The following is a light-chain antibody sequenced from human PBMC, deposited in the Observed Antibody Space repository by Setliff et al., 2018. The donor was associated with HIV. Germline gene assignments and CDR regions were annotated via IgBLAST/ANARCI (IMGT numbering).Light chain of an antibody. CDR2: DVS. V-gene: IGLV2-14*01. Sequence: QSALTQPASVSGSPGQSITISYTGTSSDVGGYNYVSWYQQHPGKAPKLMIYDVSERPSGVSNRFSGSESGNTASLTISGLQAEDEADYYCSSYTTSTTFVFGTGTKVTVL. J-gene: IGLJ1*01. CDR3: SSYTTSTTFV. CDR1: SSDVGGYNY.